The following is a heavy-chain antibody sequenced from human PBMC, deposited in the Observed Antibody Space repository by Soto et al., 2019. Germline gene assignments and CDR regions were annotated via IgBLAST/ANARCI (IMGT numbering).Heavy chain of an antibody. V-gene: IGHV1-8*02. CDR3: AREGATGFQPLDY. CDR2: MSPNSGTT. Sequence: GASVKVSCKASGGTFSSYTISWVRQATGQGLEWMGWMSPNSGTTGYAQKFQGRVTMTRNTSISTAYMELSSLRSDDTAVYYCAREGATGFQPLDYWGQGTLVTVSS. CDR1: GGTFSSYT. J-gene: IGHJ4*02. D-gene: IGHD1-26*01.